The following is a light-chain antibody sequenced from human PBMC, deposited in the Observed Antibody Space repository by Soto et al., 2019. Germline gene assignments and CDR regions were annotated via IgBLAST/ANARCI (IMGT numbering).Light chain of an antibody. CDR1: QSVSSI. CDR3: QRGDT. Sequence: EIVLTQSPATLSLSPGERATLSCRASQSVSSILAWYQQKPGQAPRLLIYDASNRATGIPARFSGSGSGTDFTLTISSLEPEDFAVYYCQRGDTFGQGTRLDIK. V-gene: IGKV3-11*01. CDR2: DAS. J-gene: IGKJ5*01.